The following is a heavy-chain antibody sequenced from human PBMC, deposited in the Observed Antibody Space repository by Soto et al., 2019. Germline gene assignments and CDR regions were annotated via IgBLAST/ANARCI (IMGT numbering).Heavy chain of an antibody. CDR1: GGSLSRGDYY. CDR2: IYYSGSH. CDR3: ARDLRRITIFGVVISYGMDV. J-gene: IGHJ6*02. V-gene: IGHV4-30-4*01. Sequence: LSLTCDVHGGSLSRGDYYWRWIRQPPGKALEWIGYIYYSGSHSYNPSLKGRVTISLDTSKNQFSLMLSSVTAADTAVYYCARDLRRITIFGVVISYGMDVWGQGTTVTVSS. D-gene: IGHD3-3*01.